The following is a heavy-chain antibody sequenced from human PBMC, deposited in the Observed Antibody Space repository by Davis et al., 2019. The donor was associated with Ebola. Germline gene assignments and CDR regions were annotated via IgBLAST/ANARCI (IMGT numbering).Heavy chain of an antibody. CDR3: ARAVFHEVLDY. Sequence: GESLKISCVASGFTFSNHAMHWVRQAPGKGPEWVAVVSHSEREKFYADSVKGRFTISRDNSENTLYLQMNSLTADDTAVYYCARAVFHEVLDYWGQGTPVTVSS. J-gene: IGHJ4*02. CDR1: GFTFSNHA. D-gene: IGHD3-3*01. V-gene: IGHV3-30*04. CDR2: VSHSEREK.